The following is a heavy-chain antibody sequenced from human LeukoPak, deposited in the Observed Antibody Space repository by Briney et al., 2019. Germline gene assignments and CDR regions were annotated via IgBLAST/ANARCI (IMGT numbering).Heavy chain of an antibody. CDR1: GGSISSHF. CDR2: IYYSGST. J-gene: IGHJ6*03. D-gene: IGHD3-3*01. V-gene: IGHV4-59*11. Sequence: PSETLSLTCTVSGGSISSHFWSWIRQTPGKGLEWIGYIYYSGSTNYNPSLKSRVTISVDTSKNQFSLKLSSVTAADTAVYYCARSDFEVGVVITGLDYYYMDVXXXGTTVTVSS. CDR3: ARSDFEVGVVITGLDYYYMDV.